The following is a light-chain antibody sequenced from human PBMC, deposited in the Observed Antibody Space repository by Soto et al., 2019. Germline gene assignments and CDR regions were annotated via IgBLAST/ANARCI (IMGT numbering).Light chain of an antibody. CDR3: QQRSSWPIT. Sequence: EIVLTQSPATLSFSPGERANLSCRASQSINRYLAWYRQNPGQAPRLLIYDASNRATGIPARFSGSGSGTDFTLTISSLEPEDFAVYYCQQRSSWPITFGQGTRLE. V-gene: IGKV3-11*01. J-gene: IGKJ5*01. CDR2: DAS. CDR1: QSINRY.